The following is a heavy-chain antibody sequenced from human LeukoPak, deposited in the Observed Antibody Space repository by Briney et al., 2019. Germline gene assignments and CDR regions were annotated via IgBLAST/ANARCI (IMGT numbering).Heavy chain of an antibody. CDR3: AKVSRGSYLFDY. CDR2: ISGSGGST. J-gene: IGHJ4*02. CDR1: GFTFSSYA. D-gene: IGHD1-26*01. V-gene: IGHV3-23*01. Sequence: GGSLRLSCAASGFTFSSYAMSWVRQAPGKGLEWVSAISGSGGSTYYADSVKGRFTISRDNSKNTLYLQMNSLRAENTAVYYCAKVSRGSYLFDYWGQGTLVTVSS.